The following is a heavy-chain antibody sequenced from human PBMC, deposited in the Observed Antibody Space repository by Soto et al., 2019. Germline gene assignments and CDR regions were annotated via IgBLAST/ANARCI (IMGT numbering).Heavy chain of an antibody. Sequence: QVHLVESGGGVVQPGRSLRLSCAASGFIFNEYGMHWVRQAPGKGLEWVAVIWYDGSNKYYADSVKGRFTFSRDNSKNTMSLQMNSLRVDDTAVYYCARWGCSGSNCNLNQRSFDLWGQGTLVTVSS. CDR2: IWYDGSNK. V-gene: IGHV3-33*03. D-gene: IGHD2-15*01. CDR3: ARWGCSGSNCNLNQRSFDL. CDR1: GFIFNEYG. J-gene: IGHJ4*02.